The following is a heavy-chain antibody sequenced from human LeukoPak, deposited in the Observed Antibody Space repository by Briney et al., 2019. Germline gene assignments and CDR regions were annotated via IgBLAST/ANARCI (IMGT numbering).Heavy chain of an antibody. D-gene: IGHD6-19*01. CDR3: ALGGSGRFDI. J-gene: IGHJ3*02. Sequence: SQTLSLTCDISGDSISSNTAAWNWFRQSPSRGLEWLGRTYYRSKWYNEYAISVKSRAIINPDTSKNQFSLQLNSVTPEDTAVYYCALGGSGRFDIWGQGTMVTVSS. V-gene: IGHV6-1*01. CDR1: GDSISSNTAA. CDR2: TYYRSKWYN.